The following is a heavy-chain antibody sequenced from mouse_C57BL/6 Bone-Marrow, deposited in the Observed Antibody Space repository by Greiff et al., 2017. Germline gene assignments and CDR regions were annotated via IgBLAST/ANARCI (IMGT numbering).Heavy chain of an antibody. D-gene: IGHD3-2*02. CDR1: GFTFSSYG. V-gene: IGHV5-6*01. CDR2: ISSGGSYT. Sequence: EVQLVESGGDLVKPGGSLKLSCAASGFTFSSYGMSWVRQTPDKRLEWVATISSGGSYTYYPDSVKGRFTISRDNAKNTLYLQMSSLKSEDTAMYYCARLDSSGYFDYWGQDTTLTVSS. J-gene: IGHJ2*01. CDR3: ARLDSSGYFDY.